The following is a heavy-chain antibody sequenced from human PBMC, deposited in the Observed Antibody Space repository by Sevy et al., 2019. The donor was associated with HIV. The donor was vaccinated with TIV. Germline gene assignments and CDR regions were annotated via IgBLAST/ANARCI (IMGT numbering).Heavy chain of an antibody. D-gene: IGHD3-22*01. Sequence: GGSLRLSCAASGFTFSSYGMHRVRQAPSKGLEWVAVISYDRSNKYYADSVKGRFTISRDNSKNTLYLQMNSLRAEDTAVYYCAKLRLVYYYDSSGYYKGGDYWGQGTLVTVSS. J-gene: IGHJ4*02. V-gene: IGHV3-30*18. CDR2: ISYDRSNK. CDR3: AKLRLVYYYDSSGYYKGGDY. CDR1: GFTFSSYG.